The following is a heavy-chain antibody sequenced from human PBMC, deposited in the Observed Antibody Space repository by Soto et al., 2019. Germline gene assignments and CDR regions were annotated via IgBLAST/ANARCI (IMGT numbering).Heavy chain of an antibody. CDR2: VNYSGRS. J-gene: IGHJ4*02. D-gene: IGHD4-17*01. CDR3: VSQRTTVPTQAYFDY. Sequence: SETLSLTCAVYGGSFSGYYWSWIRQPPGKGLEWIGGVNYSGRSNSNPSLKSRVTISVDTSKNRFSLSLNSVTASDTAVYFCVSQRTTVPTQAYFDYWGPGALVTVSS. V-gene: IGHV4-34*01. CDR1: GGSFSGYY.